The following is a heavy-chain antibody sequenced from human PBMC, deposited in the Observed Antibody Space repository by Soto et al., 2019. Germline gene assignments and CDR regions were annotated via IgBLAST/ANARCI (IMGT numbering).Heavy chain of an antibody. D-gene: IGHD1-26*01. CDR1: GYTFHNYG. CDR2: ISGSNGNT. V-gene: IGHV1-18*01. Sequence: QVLLMQSGPEVKKPGASVKVSCKASGYTFHNYGISWVRQVPGQGLEWMGWISGSNGNTNYAPKIQGRVTVTRVTSTATAYMDLRSRRSDDTAIYYCARGSESFDLWGQGTLFTVSS. CDR3: ARGSESFDL. J-gene: IGHJ4*02.